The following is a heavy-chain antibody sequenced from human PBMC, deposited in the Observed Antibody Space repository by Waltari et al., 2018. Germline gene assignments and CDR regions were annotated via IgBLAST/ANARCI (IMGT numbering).Heavy chain of an antibody. D-gene: IGHD3-16*01. V-gene: IGHV3-15*01. J-gene: IGHJ4*02. CDR1: GFTVNTAW. CDR2: IKSKTDGGTT. Sequence: EVQVVVSGGGVVKTGGSLRLSWAAPGFTVNTAWMSWVRQAPGKGLEWVGRIKSKTDGGTTDFATPVKGRFSISRDDSKNTLSLQMNSLKTEDTAMYYCTTGGAYFPFWGQGTLVTVSS. CDR3: TTGGAYFPF.